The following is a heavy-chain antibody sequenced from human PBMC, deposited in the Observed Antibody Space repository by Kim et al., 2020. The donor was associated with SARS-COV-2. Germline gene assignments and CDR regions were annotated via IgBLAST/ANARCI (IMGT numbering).Heavy chain of an antibody. D-gene: IGHD3-9*01. CDR1: GFTFSSYA. J-gene: IGHJ6*02. CDR2: ISGSGGST. Sequence: GGSLRLSCAASGFTFSSYAMSWVRQAPGKGLEWVSAISGSGGSTYYADSVKGRFTISRDNSKKTLYLQMNSLRAEDTAVYYCAKDLFVLLNYGMDVWGQGTTVTVSS. V-gene: IGHV3-23*01. CDR3: AKDLFVLLNYGMDV.